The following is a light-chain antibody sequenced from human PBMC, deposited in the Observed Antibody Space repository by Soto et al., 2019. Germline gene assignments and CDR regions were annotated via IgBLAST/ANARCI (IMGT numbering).Light chain of an antibody. Sequence: DIQMAQSPSSVSASVGDRVTITCRASQGIGSRLAWYQQKPGMAPRLLIYGASSLQSGVPSRFSGSASGADFTLTISSLQPEDFATYYCQQYFSYPLTFGGGTKVEIK. J-gene: IGKJ4*01. V-gene: IGKV1-12*01. CDR3: QQYFSYPLT. CDR1: QGIGSR. CDR2: GAS.